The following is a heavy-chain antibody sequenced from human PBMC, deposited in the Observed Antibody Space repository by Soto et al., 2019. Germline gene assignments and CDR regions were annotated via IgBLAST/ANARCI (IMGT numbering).Heavy chain of an antibody. V-gene: IGHV5-51*01. J-gene: IGHJ6*03. CDR2: IYPGDSDT. D-gene: IGHD2-15*01. CDR1: GYSFTSYW. Sequence: PGESLKISCKGSGYSFTSYWIGWVRQMPGKGLEWLGIIYPGDSDTRYSPSFQGQVTISADKSISTAYLQWSSLKASDTAMYYCARTEMGRVVAATTDYYYYYMDVWGKGTTVTVSS. CDR3: ARTEMGRVVAATTDYYYYYMDV.